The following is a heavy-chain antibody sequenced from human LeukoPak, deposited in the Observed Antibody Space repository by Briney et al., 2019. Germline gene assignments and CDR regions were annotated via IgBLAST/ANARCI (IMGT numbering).Heavy chain of an antibody. V-gene: IGHV4-59*01. CDR3: ARDDYGEYGYFDL. CDR2: IYYSGST. D-gene: IGHD4-17*01. Sequence: SETLYLTCTVSGGSISSYYWNWIRQPPGKGLEWIGYIYYSGSTNYNPSLKSRVTISVDTSKNQFSLKLSSVTAADTAVYYCARDDYGEYGYFDLWGRGTLVTVSS. CDR1: GGSISSYY. J-gene: IGHJ2*01.